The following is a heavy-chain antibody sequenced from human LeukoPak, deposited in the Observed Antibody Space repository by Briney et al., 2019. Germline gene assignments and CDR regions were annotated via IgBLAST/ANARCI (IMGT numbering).Heavy chain of an antibody. CDR1: GFTFDDYA. Sequence: GGSLRLSCAASGFTFDDYAMHWVRQAPGKSLEWVSGISWNSGNIGYADSVKGRFTISRDNANNSLYLQMNSLRAGDIALYYCTKGTYYDFWSGYFDVWGKGTTVTVSS. J-gene: IGHJ6*04. CDR2: ISWNSGNI. V-gene: IGHV3-9*03. D-gene: IGHD3-3*01. CDR3: TKGTYYDFWSGYFDV.